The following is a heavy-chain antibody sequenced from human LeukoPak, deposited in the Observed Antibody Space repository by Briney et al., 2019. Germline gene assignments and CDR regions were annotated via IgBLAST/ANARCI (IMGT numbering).Heavy chain of an antibody. J-gene: IGHJ6*03. V-gene: IGHV3-11*04. CDR1: GFTFSDYY. D-gene: IGHD6-6*01. CDR2: ISSSGSTI. Sequence: GGSLRPSCAASGFTFSDYYMSWIRQAPGKGLEWVSYISSSGSTIYYADSVKGRFTISRDNAKNSLYLQMNSLRAEDTAVYYCARRVIAARLYDRYYYYYYMDVWGKGTTVTVSS. CDR3: ARRVIAARLYDRYYYYYYMDV.